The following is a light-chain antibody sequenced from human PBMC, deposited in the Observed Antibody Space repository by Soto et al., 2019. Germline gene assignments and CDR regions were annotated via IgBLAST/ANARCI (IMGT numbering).Light chain of an antibody. CDR1: SSDVGGYNY. V-gene: IGLV2-8*01. Sequence: QSVLTQPPSASGSPGQSVAISCTGTSSDVGGYNYVSWYQQHPGKAPKLMIYEVNNRPSGVSNRFSGSKSGNTASLTVSGLQAEDEADYYCSSYAGSSDVFGTGTKVTVL. J-gene: IGLJ1*01. CDR2: EVN. CDR3: SSYAGSSDV.